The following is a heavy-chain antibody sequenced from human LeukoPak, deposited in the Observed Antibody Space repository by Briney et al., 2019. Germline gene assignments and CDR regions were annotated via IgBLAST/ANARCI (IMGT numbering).Heavy chain of an antibody. J-gene: IGHJ5*02. CDR1: GFTFSSYW. CDR2: INSDGSST. D-gene: IGHD6-19*01. CDR3: AKGHSSLRFDP. V-gene: IGHV3-74*01. Sequence: PGGSLRLSCAASGFTFSSYWMHWVRQAPGKGLVWVSRINSDGSSTSYADSVKGRFTISRDNAKNTLYLQMNSLRAEDTAVYYCAKGHSSLRFDPWGQGTLVTVSS.